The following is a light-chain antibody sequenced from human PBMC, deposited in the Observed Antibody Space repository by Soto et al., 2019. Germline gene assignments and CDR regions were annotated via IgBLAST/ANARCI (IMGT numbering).Light chain of an antibody. CDR1: QSVSSSY. CDR2: GAS. CDR3: RQYGSSQYT. V-gene: IGKV3-20*01. J-gene: IGKJ2*01. Sequence: DIVLTQSPGTLSLSPGERATLSCRASQSVSSSYLAWYQQKPCQAPRLLIYGASSRATGIPDRFSGSGSGTDFPLTISRLEPEDFAVYYCRQYGSSQYTFGQGTKLEIK.